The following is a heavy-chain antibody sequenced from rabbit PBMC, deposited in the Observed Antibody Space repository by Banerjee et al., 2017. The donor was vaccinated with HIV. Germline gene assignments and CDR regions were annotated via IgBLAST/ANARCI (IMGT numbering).Heavy chain of an antibody. V-gene: IGHV1S45*01. CDR3: ARGGGL. J-gene: IGHJ4*01. CDR2: IDPVFGST. Sequence: QEQLEESGGDLVKPEGSLTLTCTASGFSFSSSYYMCWVRQAPGKGLEWIGYIDPVFGSTYYASWVNGRFTISSHNAQNTLYLQLNSLTAADTATYFCARGGGLWGPGTLVTVS. CDR1: GFSFSSSYY.